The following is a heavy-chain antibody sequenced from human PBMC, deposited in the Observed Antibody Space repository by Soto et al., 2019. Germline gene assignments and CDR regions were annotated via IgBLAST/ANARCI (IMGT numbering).Heavy chain of an antibody. D-gene: IGHD6-13*01. CDR2: VSYDGNNK. CDR1: GFTFSSYG. J-gene: IGHJ6*02. Sequence: QLQLVESGGGVVQPGTSLRLSYAPSGFTFSSYGMYWVRQAPGKGLEWVAVVSYDGNNKYYADSVKGRFTISRDNAKNTLYLQMNSLRADDTAVYYCAKDLGQQLVLNYGMDVWGQGTTVTVSS. CDR3: AKDLGQQLVLNYGMDV. V-gene: IGHV3-30*18.